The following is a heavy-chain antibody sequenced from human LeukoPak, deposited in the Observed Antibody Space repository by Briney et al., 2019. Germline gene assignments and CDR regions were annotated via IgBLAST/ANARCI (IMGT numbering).Heavy chain of an antibody. CDR2: ISWNSGSI. D-gene: IGHD3-3*01. V-gene: IGHV3-9*01. CDR1: GFTFDDYA. J-gene: IGHJ6*02. Sequence: PGGSLRLSCAAAGFTFDDYAMHWVRQAPGKGLEWVSGISWNSGSIGYADSVKGRFTISRDNAKNSLYLQMNSLRAEDTALYYCAKDRYYDFWSGPHGMDVWGQGTTVTVSS. CDR3: AKDRYYDFWSGPHGMDV.